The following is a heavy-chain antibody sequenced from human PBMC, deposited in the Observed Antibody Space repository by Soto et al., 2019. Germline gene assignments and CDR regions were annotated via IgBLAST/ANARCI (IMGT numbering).Heavy chain of an antibody. V-gene: IGHV1-18*01. J-gene: IGHJ4*02. Sequence: ASVKVSCKASGCTFTNCGISWVRQAPGEGLEWVGWINTSNDNKLYAQKLQGRLTLTTDTSTSTAYMDLTTLRSDDTAVYFCARDPGAASFDFWAQGTLVTVSS. D-gene: IGHD2-15*01. CDR3: ARDPGAASFDF. CDR1: GCTFTNCG. CDR2: INTSNDNK.